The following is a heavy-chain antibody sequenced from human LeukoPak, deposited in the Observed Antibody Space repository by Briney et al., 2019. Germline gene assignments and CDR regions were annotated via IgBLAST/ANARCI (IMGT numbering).Heavy chain of an antibody. V-gene: IGHV3-21*01. CDR1: GFTFSSYS. J-gene: IGHJ5*02. Sequence: GGSLRLSCAASGFTFSSYSMNWVRQAPGKGLEWVSSISSSSSYIYYADSVRGRFTISRDNAKNSLYLQMNSLRAEDTAVYYCARSRYYSGGSCHNWFDPWGQGTLVTVSS. D-gene: IGHD2-15*01. CDR2: ISSSSSYI. CDR3: ARSRYYSGGSCHNWFDP.